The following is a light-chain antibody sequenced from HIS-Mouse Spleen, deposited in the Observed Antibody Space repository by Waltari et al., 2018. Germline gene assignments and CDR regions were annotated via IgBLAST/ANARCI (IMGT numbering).Light chain of an antibody. CDR3: SSYTSSSTQV. J-gene: IGLJ2*01. CDR2: DVS. V-gene: IGLV2-14*03. Sequence: QSALTQPASVSGSPGQSITISCTGTSSDVGGYNYVSWYQQHQGKAPTLMLYDVSKRPSGVSNRFSGSKSGNTASLTISGLQAEDEADYYCSSYTSSSTQVFGGGTKLTVL. CDR1: SSDVGGYNY.